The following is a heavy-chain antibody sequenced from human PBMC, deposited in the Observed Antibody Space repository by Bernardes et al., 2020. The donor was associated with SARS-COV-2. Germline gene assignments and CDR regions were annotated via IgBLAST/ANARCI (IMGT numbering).Heavy chain of an antibody. V-gene: IGHV4-59*01. CDR3: ARGVQGVIITSPYYYGMDV. D-gene: IGHD3-10*01. J-gene: IGHJ6*02. CDR1: GDSISSYY. CDR2: IYDSGST. Sequence: ETLSLTCTVSGDSISSYYWSWIRQPPGKGLEWIGYIYDSGSTNYNPSLKSRVTISVDTSKNQFSLKVTSVNAADTAVYYCARGVQGVIITSPYYYGMDVWGQGTTVTVSS.